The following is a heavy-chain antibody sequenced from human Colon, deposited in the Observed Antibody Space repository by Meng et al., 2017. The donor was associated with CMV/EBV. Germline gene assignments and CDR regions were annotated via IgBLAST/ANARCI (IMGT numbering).Heavy chain of an antibody. CDR2: IKQDGSEK. V-gene: IGHV3-7*01. CDR1: GFIFSSYW. CDR3: ARDLVRAARPDYYGRDV. J-gene: IGHJ6*02. D-gene: IGHD6-6*01. Sequence: GESLKISCAASGFIFSSYWMSWVRQAPGKGLEWVANIKQDGSEKYYVDAVKGRFTISIDNSKNSLYLQMNNLRAEDTAVYYCARDLVRAARPDYYGRDVWGQGTTVTVSS.